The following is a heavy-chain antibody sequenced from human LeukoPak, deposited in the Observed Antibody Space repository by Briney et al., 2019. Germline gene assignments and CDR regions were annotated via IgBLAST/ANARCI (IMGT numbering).Heavy chain of an antibody. Sequence: PGGSLRLSCAASGFTFSSYAMHWVRQAPGKGLEWVAVISYDGNNKYYADSVKGRFTISRDNSKNTLYLQMNSLRAEDTAVYYCASPRQSYGSGSYAIDYWGQGTLVTVSS. CDR2: ISYDGNNK. D-gene: IGHD3-10*01. J-gene: IGHJ4*02. CDR1: GFTFSSYA. V-gene: IGHV3-30-3*01. CDR3: ASPRQSYGSGSYAIDY.